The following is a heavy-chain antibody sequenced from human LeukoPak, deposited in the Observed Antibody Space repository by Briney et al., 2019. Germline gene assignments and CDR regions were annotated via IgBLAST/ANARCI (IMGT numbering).Heavy chain of an antibody. CDR3: ARMYYFDSGSDNWFDP. J-gene: IGHJ5*02. D-gene: IGHD3-10*01. Sequence: ASVKVSCKASGYTFTSYAMNWVRQATGQGLEWMGWMNPNSGNTGYAQKFQGRVTMTRNTSISTAYMELSSLRSEDTAVYYCARMYYFDSGSDNWFDPWGQGTLVTVSS. CDR2: MNPNSGNT. CDR1: GYTFTSYA. V-gene: IGHV1-8*02.